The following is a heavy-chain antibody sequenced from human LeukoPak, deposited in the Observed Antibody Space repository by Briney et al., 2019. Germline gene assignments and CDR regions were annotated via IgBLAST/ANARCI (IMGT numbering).Heavy chain of an antibody. CDR3: AREYCSSTSCSRYYYYYMDV. J-gene: IGHJ6*03. V-gene: IGHV3-7*01. CDR1: GFTFSSYW. Sequence: PGGSLRLSWAASGFTFSSYWMSWVRQAPGKGLEWVANIKQDGSEKYYVDSVKGRFTISRDNAKNSLYLQMNSLRAEDTAVYYCAREYCSSTSCSRYYYYYMDVWGKGTTVTVSS. D-gene: IGHD2-2*01. CDR2: IKQDGSEK.